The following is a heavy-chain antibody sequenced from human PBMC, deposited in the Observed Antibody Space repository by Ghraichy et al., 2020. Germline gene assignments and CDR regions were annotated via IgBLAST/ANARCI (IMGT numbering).Heavy chain of an antibody. Sequence: GALRLSCAASGFTFSSYWMSWVRQAPGKGLEWVANIKQDGSEKYYVDSVKGRFTISRDNAKNSLYLQMNSLRAEDTAVYYCARDESSSWYNGLVYYYGMDVWGQGTTVTVSS. CDR3: ARDESSSWYNGLVYYYGMDV. CDR1: GFTFSSYW. D-gene: IGHD6-13*01. J-gene: IGHJ6*02. CDR2: IKQDGSEK. V-gene: IGHV3-7*01.